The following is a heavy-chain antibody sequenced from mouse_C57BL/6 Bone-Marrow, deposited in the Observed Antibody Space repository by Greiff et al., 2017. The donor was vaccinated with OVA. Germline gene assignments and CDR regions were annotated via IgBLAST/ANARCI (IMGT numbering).Heavy chain of an antibody. Sequence: EVQVVESGGGLVQPKGSLKLSCAASGFSFNTYAMNWVRQAPGKGLEWVARIRSKSNNYATYYADSVKDRFTISRDDSESMLYLQMNNLKTEDTAMYYCVRPLLIYDGYLYAMDYWGQGTSVTVSS. CDR2: IRSKSNNYAT. J-gene: IGHJ4*01. D-gene: IGHD2-3*01. V-gene: IGHV10-1*01. CDR3: VRPLLIYDGYLYAMDY. CDR1: GFSFNTYA.